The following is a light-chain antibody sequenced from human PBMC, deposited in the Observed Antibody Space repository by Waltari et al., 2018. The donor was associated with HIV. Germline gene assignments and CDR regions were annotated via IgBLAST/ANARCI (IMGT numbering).Light chain of an antibody. J-gene: IGLJ2*01. CDR2: EVS. V-gene: IGLV2-18*02. Sequence: QSALTQPPSVSGSPGQSVTISCTGTSSDVGSYNRVSWYQQPPGTAPKLMIYEVSNRPSGVPERFPGSKSGHTASLTISGLQAEDEADYYCSSYTSSSTFVVFGGGTKLTVL. CDR3: SSYTSSSTFVV. CDR1: SSDVGSYNR.